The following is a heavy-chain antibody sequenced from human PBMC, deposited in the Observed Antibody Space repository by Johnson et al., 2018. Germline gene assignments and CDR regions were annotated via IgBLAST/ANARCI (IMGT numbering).Heavy chain of an antibody. V-gene: IGHV3-30*18. J-gene: IGHJ3*02. Sequence: QLLESGGGVVQPGRSLSLSCAASGFTFSSYGLHWVRQAPGKGLVWVAVISYDGSNQYYADSVNGRFTLSRDNSKNTMYLPMNSLRAEATAVYYCAKTEGGDSSGYYYAFDIWGQGTMVTVSA. CDR3: AKTEGGDSSGYYYAFDI. D-gene: IGHD3-22*01. CDR2: ISYDGSNQ. CDR1: GFTFSSYG.